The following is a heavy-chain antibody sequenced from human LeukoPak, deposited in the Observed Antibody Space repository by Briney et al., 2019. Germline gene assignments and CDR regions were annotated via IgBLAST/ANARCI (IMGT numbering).Heavy chain of an antibody. D-gene: IGHD6-19*01. J-gene: IGHJ4*02. CDR1: GYTFTGYY. CDR2: INPNSGGT. CDR3: ASMMGIAVAGTSPFDY. V-gene: IGHV1-2*02. Sequence: ASVNVSCKASGYTFTGYYMHWLRPAPGQGLEGMGLINPNSGGTNYAQKFQGRVTMTRDTAISTAYMELSRLRSDDTAVYYCASMMGIAVAGTSPFDYWGQGTLVTDSS.